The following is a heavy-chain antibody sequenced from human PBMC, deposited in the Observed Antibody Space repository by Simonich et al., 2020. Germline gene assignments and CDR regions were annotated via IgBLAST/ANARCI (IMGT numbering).Heavy chain of an antibody. J-gene: IGHJ4*02. V-gene: IGHV4-39*01. CDR2: IYYSGST. Sequence: QLQLQESGPGLVKPSETLSLTCTVSGGSISSSSYYWGWIRQPPGKGLEGIGRIYYSGSTYSNPSLKSRVTISVDTSKNQFSLKLSSVTAADTAVYYCARQRVLMVYAIDYWGQGTLVTVSS. D-gene: IGHD2-8*01. CDR3: ARQRVLMVYAIDY. CDR1: GGSISSSSYY.